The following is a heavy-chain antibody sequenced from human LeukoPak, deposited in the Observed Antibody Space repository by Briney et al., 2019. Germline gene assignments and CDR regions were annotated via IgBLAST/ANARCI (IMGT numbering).Heavy chain of an antibody. J-gene: IGHJ4*02. D-gene: IGHD3-9*01. CDR2: INHSGST. CDR1: GWSFSGYY. Sequence: SETLSLTCAVYGWSFSGYYWSWIRQPPGQGLEWIGEINHSGSTNYNPSLKSRVTISVDTSKNQFSLKLSSVTAADTAVYYCARSPGDILTGYLDYWGQGTLVTVSS. V-gene: IGHV4-34*01. CDR3: ARSPGDILTGYLDY.